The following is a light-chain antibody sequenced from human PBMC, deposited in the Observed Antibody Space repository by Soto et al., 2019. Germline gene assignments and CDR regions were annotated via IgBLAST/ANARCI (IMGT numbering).Light chain of an antibody. Sequence: DIQMTQSPSSLSASVGDRVTITCRASQSISNYLNWYQQKPGKAPKLLIYAASSLESGVPSRFSGSGSGTDFTLTISSLQPEDFATYYCQQSYSTPFTFGPGTKVDLK. CDR3: QQSYSTPFT. CDR2: AAS. V-gene: IGKV1-39*01. J-gene: IGKJ3*01. CDR1: QSISNY.